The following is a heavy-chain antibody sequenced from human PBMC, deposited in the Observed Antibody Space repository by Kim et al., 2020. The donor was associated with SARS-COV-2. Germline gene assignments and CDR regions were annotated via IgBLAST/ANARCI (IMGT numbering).Heavy chain of an antibody. J-gene: IGHJ1*01. D-gene: IGHD6-19*01. Sequence: GGSLRLSCATSGFSHNTYAMAWVRQAPGKGLEVVSAINGGSEKRDYADSVKGRFTVSRDGSTETIYLEMNSLRVEDTALYYCARVEGYDSGWSQYWGQGVQVIVSP. CDR3: ARVEGYDSGWSQY. CDR2: INGGSEKR. CDR1: GFSHNTYA. V-gene: IGHV3-23*01.